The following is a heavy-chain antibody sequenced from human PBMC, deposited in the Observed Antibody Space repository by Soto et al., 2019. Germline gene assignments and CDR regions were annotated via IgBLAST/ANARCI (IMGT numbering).Heavy chain of an antibody. CDR2: IYSGGST. CDR1: GFTVSSNY. CDR3: ARLHGYCISTSCYGYYGMDV. J-gene: IGHJ6*02. Sequence: GGSLRLSCAASGFTVSSNYMSWVRQAPGKGLEWVSVIYSGGSTYYADSVKGRFTISRDNSKNTLYLQMNSLRAEDTAVYYCARLHGYCISTSCYGYYGMDVWGQGTTVTV. D-gene: IGHD2-2*01. V-gene: IGHV3-66*04.